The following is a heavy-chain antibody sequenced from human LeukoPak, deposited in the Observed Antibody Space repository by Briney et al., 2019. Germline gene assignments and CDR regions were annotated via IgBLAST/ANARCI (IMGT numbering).Heavy chain of an antibody. D-gene: IGHD1-26*01. Sequence: SVKVSCKASGGTFSSYAISWVRQAPGQGLEWMGGIIPIFGTANYAQKFQGRVTITTDESTSTAYMELSSLRSEDTAVYYCARDGVGATTSYHYYYYMDVWGKGTTVTVSS. CDR3: ARDGVGATTSYHYYYYMDV. J-gene: IGHJ6*03. CDR2: IIPIFGTA. V-gene: IGHV1-69*05. CDR1: GGTFSSYA.